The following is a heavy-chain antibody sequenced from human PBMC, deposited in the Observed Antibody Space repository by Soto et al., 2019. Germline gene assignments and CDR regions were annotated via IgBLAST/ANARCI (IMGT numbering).Heavy chain of an antibody. J-gene: IGHJ4*02. Sequence: ASVKVSCKASGYTFTSYAMHWVRHAPGQRLEWLGWINAGNGNTKYSQKFQGRVTITRDTSASTAYMELSSLRSEDTAVYYCARDFGYDILTGYYMSYYFDYWGKGTLVTVSS. CDR3: ARDFGYDILTGYYMSYYFDY. V-gene: IGHV1-3*01. CDR2: INAGNGNT. D-gene: IGHD3-9*01. CDR1: GYTFTSYA.